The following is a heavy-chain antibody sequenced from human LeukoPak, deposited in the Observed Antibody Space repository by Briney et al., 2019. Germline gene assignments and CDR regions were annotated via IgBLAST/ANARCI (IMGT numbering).Heavy chain of an antibody. J-gene: IGHJ4*02. V-gene: IGHV3-30-3*01. Sequence: PGKSLRLSCAASGFTFSGYPIHWVRQAPGKGLEWVAVISYDGSNKYYADSVKGRFTISRDNSKNTLYLQMNSLRAEDTAVYYCARIGYSYGSTFDYWGQGTLVTVSS. CDR2: ISYDGSNK. CDR1: GFTFSGYP. D-gene: IGHD5-18*01. CDR3: ARIGYSYGSTFDY.